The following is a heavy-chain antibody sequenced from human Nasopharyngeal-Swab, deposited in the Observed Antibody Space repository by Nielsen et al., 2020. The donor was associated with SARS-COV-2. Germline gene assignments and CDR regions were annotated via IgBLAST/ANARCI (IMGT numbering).Heavy chain of an antibody. D-gene: IGHD3-10*01. CDR3: ASLLWFGELPSDYYYYGMDV. Sequence: LKISCAASGFTFSDYYMSWIRQAPGKGLEWVSYISSSGSTIYYADSVKGRFTISRDNAKNSLYLQMNSLRAEDTAVYYCASLLWFGELPSDYYYYGMDVWGQGTTVTVSS. J-gene: IGHJ6*02. CDR1: GFTFSDYY. CDR2: ISSSGSTI. V-gene: IGHV3-11*04.